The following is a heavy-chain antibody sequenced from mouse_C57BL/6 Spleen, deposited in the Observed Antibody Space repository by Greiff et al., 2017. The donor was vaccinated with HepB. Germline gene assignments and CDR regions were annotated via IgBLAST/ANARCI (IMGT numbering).Heavy chain of an antibody. Sequence: EVQLVESGGGLVKPGGSLKLSCAASGFTFSDYGMHWVRQAPEKGLEWIAYISSGSSTIYYADTVKGRFTISRDNAKNTLFLQMTSLRSEDTAMYYCARDSSGYPFYAMDYWGQGTSVTVSS. D-gene: IGHD3-2*02. J-gene: IGHJ4*01. CDR2: ISSGSSTI. CDR1: GFTFSDYG. CDR3: ARDSSGYPFYAMDY. V-gene: IGHV5-17*01.